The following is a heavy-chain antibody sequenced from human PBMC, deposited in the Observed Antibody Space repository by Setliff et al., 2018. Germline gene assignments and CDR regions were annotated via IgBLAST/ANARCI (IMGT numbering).Heavy chain of an antibody. V-gene: IGHV1-18*01. CDR2: ISAYNGKT. D-gene: IGHD2-21*01. CDR1: GYTSTSYG. CDR3: ATEKFPGDWGDY. J-gene: IGHJ4*02. Sequence: ASVKVSCKASGYTSTSYGFSWVRQAPGQGLEGMGWISAYNGKTKYAQKFQGRVTMTTDTSTRTAYMEVTSLRSDDTAVYYCATEKFPGDWGDYWGQGTLVTVSS.